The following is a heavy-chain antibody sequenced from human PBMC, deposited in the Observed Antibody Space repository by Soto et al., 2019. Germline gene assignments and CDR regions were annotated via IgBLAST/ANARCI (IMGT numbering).Heavy chain of an antibody. Sequence: QVQVVESGGGVVQPGRSLRLSCAASGFNFSRYDIHWVRQAPGKGLEWVEVISRDGNNKLYVDSVKGRYTITRDNSRNTLYLQMISLRHEDAAVYYFSRSRSGAVADSFDFWGQGTLVTVST. CDR3: SRSRSGAVADSFDF. V-gene: IGHV3-30*04. J-gene: IGHJ4*02. CDR2: ISRDGNNK. D-gene: IGHD3-3*01. CDR1: GFNFSRYD.